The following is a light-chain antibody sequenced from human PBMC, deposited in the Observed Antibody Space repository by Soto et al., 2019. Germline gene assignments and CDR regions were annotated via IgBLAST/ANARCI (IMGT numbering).Light chain of an antibody. CDR3: QQSFRTPLT. Sequence: DIQMTQSPSSLSASVGDRVTITCRASQTIKKYLNWYQQKPGKAPNLLIYTASSLQVGLPSRFSGSGSGPDYTLTFSSLQPEDSATHYCQQSFRTPLTFGGGIKVEIK. V-gene: IGKV1-39*01. J-gene: IGKJ4*01. CDR1: QTIKKY. CDR2: TAS.